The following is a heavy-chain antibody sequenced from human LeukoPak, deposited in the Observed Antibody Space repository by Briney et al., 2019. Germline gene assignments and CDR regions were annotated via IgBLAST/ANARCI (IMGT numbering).Heavy chain of an antibody. CDR1: GFAVGRNY. Sequence: GGSLRLSCVASGFAVGRNYMSWVRQAPGKGLECVSLIYSGGAIRYADSVKGRFTISRDSSKNTLFLQMNDLTVEDTAGYYCARRPGNWGQGILVTVSS. CDR3: ARRPGN. V-gene: IGHV3-53*01. J-gene: IGHJ4*02. CDR2: IYSGGAI.